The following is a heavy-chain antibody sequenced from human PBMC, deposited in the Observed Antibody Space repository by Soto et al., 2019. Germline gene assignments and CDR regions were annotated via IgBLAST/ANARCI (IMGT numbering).Heavy chain of an antibody. CDR1: GFTSGDYA. V-gene: IGHV3-49*03. Sequence: PGGSLRLSCTASGFTSGDYAMSWFRQAPGKGLEWVGFIRSKAYGGTTEYAASVKGRFTISRDDSKSIAYLQMNSLKTEDTAVYYRTTLFTSSGWYYFDYWGQGTLVTVSS. D-gene: IGHD6-19*01. CDR3: TTLFTSSGWYYFDY. CDR2: IRSKAYGGTT. J-gene: IGHJ4*02.